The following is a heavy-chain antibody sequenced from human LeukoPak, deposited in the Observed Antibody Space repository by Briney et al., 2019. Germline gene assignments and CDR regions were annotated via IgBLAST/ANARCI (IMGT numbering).Heavy chain of an antibody. D-gene: IGHD1-26*01. Sequence: ASVKVSCKASGYTFTGYYMPWVRQAPGQGLEWMGWINPNSGGTNYAQKFQGRVTMTRDTSISTAYMELSRLRSDDTAVYYCARGWSGSYYSHYYYYMDVWGKGTTVTVSS. CDR3: ARGWSGSYYSHYYYYMDV. CDR2: INPNSGGT. V-gene: IGHV1-2*02. CDR1: GYTFTGYY. J-gene: IGHJ6*03.